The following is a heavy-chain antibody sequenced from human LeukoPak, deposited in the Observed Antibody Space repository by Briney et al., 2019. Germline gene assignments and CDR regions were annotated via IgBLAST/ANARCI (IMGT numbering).Heavy chain of an antibody. CDR2: IYSDNR. V-gene: IGHV3-53*01. J-gene: IGHJ4*02. CDR3: AKDGSSSWDKIDY. Sequence: GGSLRLSCTVSGFTVSSNSMSWVRQAPGKGLEWVSFIYSDNRHYADSGKGRFTISRDNSKNTLYLQMHSLRAEDTAVYYCAKDGSSSWDKIDYWGQGTLVTVSS. D-gene: IGHD6-13*01. CDR1: GFTVSSNS.